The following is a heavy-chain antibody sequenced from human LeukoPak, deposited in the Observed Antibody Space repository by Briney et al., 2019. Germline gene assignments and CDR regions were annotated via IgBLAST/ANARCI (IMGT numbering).Heavy chain of an antibody. CDR2: ISGSGGST. Sequence: GGSLRLSCAASGFTFSSYAMSSVRQAPGKGLEWVSSISGSGGSTYYADSVKGPFTISRDTSNNTLCLQMTSLRAEEPAVYYCAKDLGHLLYSYRMDVWGQGTTVTVSS. CDR1: GFTFSSYA. J-gene: IGHJ6*02. D-gene: IGHD3-10*01. CDR3: AKDLGHLLYSYRMDV. V-gene: IGHV3-23*01.